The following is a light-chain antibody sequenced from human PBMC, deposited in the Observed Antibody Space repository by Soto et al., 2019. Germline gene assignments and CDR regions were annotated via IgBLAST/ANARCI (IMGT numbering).Light chain of an antibody. CDR3: QQSYTIPFT. CDR2: AAS. V-gene: IGKV1-39*01. Sequence: DIQMTQSPSSLSASVGDRVTITCRASQSISSYLNWYQQKPGKAPKLLIYAASSLQSGVPSRFSGSGSGTDFTLTISSLQLEDFATYYCQQSYTIPFTFGPGTKVDIK. J-gene: IGKJ3*01. CDR1: QSISSY.